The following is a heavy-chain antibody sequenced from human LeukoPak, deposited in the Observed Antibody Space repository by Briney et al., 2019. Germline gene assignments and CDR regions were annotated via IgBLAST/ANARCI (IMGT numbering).Heavy chain of an antibody. V-gene: IGHV4-34*01. D-gene: IGHD2-15*01. Sequence: SETLSLTCAVYGGSFSGYYWSWIRQPPGKGLELIGEINHSGSTNYNPSLKSRVTISVDTSKNQFSLKLSSVTAADTAVYYCARGLDLIVVVVAATGGFDPWGQGTLVTVSS. J-gene: IGHJ5*02. CDR2: INHSGST. CDR1: GGSFSGYY. CDR3: ARGLDLIVVVVAATGGFDP.